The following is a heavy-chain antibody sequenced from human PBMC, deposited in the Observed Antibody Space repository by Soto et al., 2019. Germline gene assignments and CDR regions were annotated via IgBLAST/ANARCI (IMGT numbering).Heavy chain of an antibody. CDR2: IYYSGST. J-gene: IGHJ5*02. CDR3: AMYYDFWSGYYNLDP. CDR1: GGSISSGGYY. V-gene: IGHV4-31*03. Sequence: SETLSLTCTVSGGSISSGGYYWSWIRQHPGKGLEWIGYIYYSGSTYYNPSLKSRVTISVDTSKNQFSLKLSSVTAADTAVYYCAMYYDFWSGYYNLDPWGQGTLVTVSS. D-gene: IGHD3-3*01.